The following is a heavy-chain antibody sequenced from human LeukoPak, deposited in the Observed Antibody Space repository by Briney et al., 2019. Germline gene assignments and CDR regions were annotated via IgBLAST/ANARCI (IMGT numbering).Heavy chain of an antibody. J-gene: IGHJ4*02. D-gene: IGHD3-22*01. CDR3: GKDLPMYDSSGPLDF. CDR1: GFTFSSYA. V-gene: IGHV3-23*01. Sequence: GGSLRLSCAASGFTFSSYAMSWVRQAPGKGLEWVSAISGSGGSTYYADSVKGRFTISRDNSKNTLYLQMNSLRAEDTAVYYCGKDLPMYDSSGPLDFWGQGTLVTVSS. CDR2: ISGSGGST.